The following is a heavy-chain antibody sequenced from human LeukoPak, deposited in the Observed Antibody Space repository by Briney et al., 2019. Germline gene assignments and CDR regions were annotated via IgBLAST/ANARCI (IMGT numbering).Heavy chain of an antibody. J-gene: IGHJ4*02. D-gene: IGHD1-7*01. CDR3: ARGRATINWNYPGSDY. CDR1: GYTFTSYG. V-gene: IGHV1-18*01. Sequence: PAASVKVSCKASGYTFTSYGISWVRQAPGQGLEWMGWISAYNGNTNYAQKLQGRVTMTTDTSTSTAYMELRSLRSDDTAVYYCARGRATINWNYPGSDYWGQGTLVTVSS. CDR2: ISAYNGNT.